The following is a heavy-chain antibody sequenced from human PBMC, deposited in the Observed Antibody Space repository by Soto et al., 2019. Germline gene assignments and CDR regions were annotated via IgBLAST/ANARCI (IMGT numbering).Heavy chain of an antibody. Sequence: GGSLRLSCAASGFTVSSNYMTWVRQAPGKGLEWVSVIQSGGSTYYADSVKGRFTISRDNSKNTLYLQMNSLRAEDTAVYYCARSRTGTTYGGMDVWGQGTTVTVSS. CDR1: GFTVSSNY. CDR3: ARSRTGTTYGGMDV. V-gene: IGHV3-66*01. D-gene: IGHD1-7*01. J-gene: IGHJ6*02. CDR2: IQSGGST.